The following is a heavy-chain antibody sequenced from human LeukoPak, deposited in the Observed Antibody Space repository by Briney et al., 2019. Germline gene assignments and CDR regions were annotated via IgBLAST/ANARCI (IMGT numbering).Heavy chain of an antibody. CDR3: ARGLDSSGYPFDY. J-gene: IGHJ4*02. D-gene: IGHD3-22*01. CDR2: INHSGST. V-gene: IGHV4-34*01. CDR1: GGSFGGYY. Sequence: PSETLSLTCAVYGGSFGGYYWSWIRQPPGKGLEWIGEINHSGSTNYNPSLKSRVTISVDTSKNQFSLKLSSVTAADTAVYYCARGLDSSGYPFDYWGQGTLVTVSS.